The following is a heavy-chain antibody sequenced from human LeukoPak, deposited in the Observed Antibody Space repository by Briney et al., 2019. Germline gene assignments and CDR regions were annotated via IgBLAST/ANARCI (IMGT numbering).Heavy chain of an antibody. J-gene: IGHJ4*02. D-gene: IGHD3-22*01. CDR2: IKSKTDGGTT. CDR1: GFTFSSYS. Sequence: GGSLRLSCAASGFTFSSYSMNWVRQAPGKGLEWVGRIKSKTDGGTTDYAAPVKGRFTISRDDSKNTLYLQMNSLKTEDTAVYYCTTTLYYYDSSGNFDYWGQGTLVTVSS. V-gene: IGHV3-15*01. CDR3: TTTLYYYDSSGNFDY.